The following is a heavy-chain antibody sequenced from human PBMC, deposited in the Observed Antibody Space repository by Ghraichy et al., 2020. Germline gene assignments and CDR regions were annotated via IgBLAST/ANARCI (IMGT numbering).Heavy chain of an antibody. Sequence: GGSLRLSCVGSGFTFSSYRMNWVRQSPGKGLEWLSCISSSGSTISYADSVKGRFTISRDNAQNSLYLQMNSLRDEDTAVYYCARASTVVRFFYYDGMDVWGQGTTVTVSS. CDR1: GFTFSSYR. V-gene: IGHV3-48*02. CDR3: ARASTVVRFFYYDGMDV. CDR2: ISSSGSTI. J-gene: IGHJ6*02. D-gene: IGHD4-23*01.